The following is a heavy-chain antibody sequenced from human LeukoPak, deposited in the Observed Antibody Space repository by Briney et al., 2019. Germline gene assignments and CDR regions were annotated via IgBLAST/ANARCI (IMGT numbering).Heavy chain of an antibody. CDR3: AREGQQLALSTISWFDP. CDR2: ISAYNGNT. V-gene: IGHV1-18*01. J-gene: IGHJ5*02. D-gene: IGHD6-13*01. Sequence: ASVKVSCKASGYTFTSYGISWVRQAPGQGLEWMGWISAYNGNTNYAQKLQGRVTMTTDTSTSTAYMELRSLRSDDTAVYYCAREGQQLALSTISWFDPWGQGTLVTVSS. CDR1: GYTFTSYG.